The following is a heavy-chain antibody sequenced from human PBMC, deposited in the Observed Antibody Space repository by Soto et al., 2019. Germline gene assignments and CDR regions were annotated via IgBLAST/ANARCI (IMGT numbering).Heavy chain of an antibody. CDR1: GGTFSSYA. CDR2: IIPIFGTA. Sequence: GASVKVSCKASGGTFSSYAISWVRQAPGQGLEWMGGIIPIFGTANYAQKFQGRVTITADESTSTAYMELSSLRSEDTAVYYCARRQYYYDSSGSLGSYYGMDVWGQGTTVTVSS. J-gene: IGHJ6*02. V-gene: IGHV1-69*13. D-gene: IGHD3-22*01. CDR3: ARRQYYYDSSGSLGSYYGMDV.